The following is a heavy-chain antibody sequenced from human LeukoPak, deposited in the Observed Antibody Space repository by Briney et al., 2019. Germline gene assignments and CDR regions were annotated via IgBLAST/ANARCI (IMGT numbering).Heavy chain of an antibody. CDR1: GFTFSSYS. J-gene: IGHJ4*02. CDR2: ISSSSSYI. V-gene: IGHV3-21*01. Sequence: GGSLRLSCAASGFTFSSYSMNWVRQAPGKGLEWVSSISSSSSYIYYADSVKGRFTISRDNAKNSLYLQMNSLRAEDTAVYYCARDTSCTNGVCYVDYWGQGTLVTVSS. D-gene: IGHD2-8*01. CDR3: ARDTSCTNGVCYVDY.